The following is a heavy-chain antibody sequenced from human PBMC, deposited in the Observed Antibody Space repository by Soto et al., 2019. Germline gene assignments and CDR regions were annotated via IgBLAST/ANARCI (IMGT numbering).Heavy chain of an antibody. J-gene: IGHJ4*02. V-gene: IGHV4-30-2*01. Sequence: QLQLQEPGSGLVKPSQTLSLTCAVSGGSISSGGYSWSWIRQPPGKGLEWIGYIYHSGSTYYNPSRKIRGTTSVDRSKNQFSLKLSSVTAADTAVYYWAAGGGLRRYYWGQGTLVTVSS. CDR3: AAGGGLRRYY. CDR1: GGSISSGGYS. D-gene: IGHD5-12*01. CDR2: IYHSGST.